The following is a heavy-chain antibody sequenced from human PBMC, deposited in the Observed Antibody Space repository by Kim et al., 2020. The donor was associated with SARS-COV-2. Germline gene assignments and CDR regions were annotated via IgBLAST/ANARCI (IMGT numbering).Heavy chain of an antibody. D-gene: IGHD3-3*01. V-gene: IGHV5-51*01. CDR3: ARLRRGLLRSSYYGMDV. CDR1: GYSFTSYW. CDR2: IYPGDSDT. J-gene: IGHJ6*02. Sequence: GESLKISCKGSGYSFTSYWIGWVRQMPGKGLEWMGIIYPGDSDTRYSPSFQGQVTISADKSISTAYLQWSSLKASDTAMYYCARLRRGLLRSSYYGMDVWGQGTTVTVSS.